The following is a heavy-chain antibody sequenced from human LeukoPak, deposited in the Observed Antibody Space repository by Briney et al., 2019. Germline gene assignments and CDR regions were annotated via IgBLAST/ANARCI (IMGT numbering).Heavy chain of an antibody. V-gene: IGHV3-74*01. J-gene: IGHJ1*01. CDR3: ARAPSEVGGYYPEYFRH. CDR2: IKSDGKT. Sequence: PGGSRRLSCEASGFTFSRYWMHWVRQAPGKGLVGVSRIKSDGKTNYADSVKGRFTISRDNAKNTVSLQMDSLRAEDTGVYYCARAPSEVGGYYPEYFRHWGQGTLVTVSS. CDR1: GFTFSRYW. D-gene: IGHD3-22*01.